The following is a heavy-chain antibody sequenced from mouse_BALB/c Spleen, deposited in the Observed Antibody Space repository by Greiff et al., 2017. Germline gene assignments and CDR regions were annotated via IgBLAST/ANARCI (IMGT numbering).Heavy chain of an antibody. V-gene: IGHV5-17*02. CDR3: ARGWLHFPYYFDY. Sequence: EVQVVESGGGLVQPGGSRKLSCAASGFTFSSFGMHWVRQAPEKGLEWVAYISSGSSTIYYADTVKGRFTISRDNPKNTLFLQMTSLRSEDTAMYYCARGWLHFPYYFDYWGQGTTLTVSS. CDR2: ISSGSSTI. J-gene: IGHJ2*01. CDR1: GFTFSSFG. D-gene: IGHD2-3*01.